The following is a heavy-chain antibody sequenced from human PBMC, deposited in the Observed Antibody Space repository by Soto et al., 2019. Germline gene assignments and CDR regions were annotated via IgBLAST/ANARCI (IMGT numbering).Heavy chain of an antibody. J-gene: IGHJ4*02. Sequence: GGSLRLSCAASGFTFSSYGMHWVRQAPGKGLEWVAVISYDGSNKFYADSVKGRFSISRDNSRNTLYLQMNSLRVEDTAVYHCVKDEGRRRPFESWAQGIQVTVPS. CDR1: GFTFSSYG. CDR2: ISYDGSNK. CDR3: VKDEGRRRPFES. V-gene: IGHV3-30*18.